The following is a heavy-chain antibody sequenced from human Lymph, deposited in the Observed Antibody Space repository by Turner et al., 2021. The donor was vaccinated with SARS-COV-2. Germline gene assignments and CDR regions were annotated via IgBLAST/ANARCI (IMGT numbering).Heavy chain of an antibody. CDR3: ARDLVSNGMDV. V-gene: IGHV3-53*04. D-gene: IGHD3-16*01. Sequence: EVQLVESGGGLVQHGGFLRISYAAPGVTVSSNYMSWVRQAPGKGLEWVSVIYSGGSTFYADSVKGRFTISRHNSKNTLYLQMNSLRAEDTAVYYCARDLVSNGMDVWGQGTTVTVSS. CDR2: IYSGGST. CDR1: GVTVSSNY. J-gene: IGHJ6*02.